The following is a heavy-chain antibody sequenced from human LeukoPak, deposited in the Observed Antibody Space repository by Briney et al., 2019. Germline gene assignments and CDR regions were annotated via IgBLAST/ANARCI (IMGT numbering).Heavy chain of an antibody. J-gene: IGHJ5*02. D-gene: IGHD1-26*01. Sequence: SETLSLTCAVYGGSFSGYYWSWIRQPPGKGLEWIGYIYYSGSTNYNPSLKSRVTISVDTSKNQFSLKLSSVTAADTAVYYCARDSRYSGSYKGYNWFDPWGQGTLVTVSS. CDR2: IYYSGST. V-gene: IGHV4-59*01. CDR1: GGSFSGYY. CDR3: ARDSRYSGSYKGYNWFDP.